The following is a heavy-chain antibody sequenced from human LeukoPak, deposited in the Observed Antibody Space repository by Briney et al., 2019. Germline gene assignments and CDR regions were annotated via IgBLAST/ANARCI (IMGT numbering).Heavy chain of an antibody. CDR2: ITSKAYGGTT. Sequence: PGGSLRLSCTASGFIFGDYAMSWVRQAPGKGLEWVGFITSKAYGGTTKYAASVKGRFTISRDDSKSIAYLQMNSLKTEDTALYYCARTSYDNSAYPFDYWGQGTLVTVSS. CDR1: GFIFGDYA. J-gene: IGHJ4*02. D-gene: IGHD3-22*01. CDR3: ARTSYDNSAYPFDY. V-gene: IGHV3-49*04.